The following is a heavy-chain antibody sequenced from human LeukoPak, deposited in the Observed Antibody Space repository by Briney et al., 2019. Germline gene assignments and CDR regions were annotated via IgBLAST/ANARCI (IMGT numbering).Heavy chain of an antibody. D-gene: IGHD5-18*01. V-gene: IGHV3-53*01. CDR3: ARDRRGYSYRHFDN. J-gene: IGHJ4*02. Sequence: SGGSLRLSFAASGFRVSTNYRSGVRQAPGKGLEWVSVIYRSDSTYYADSVKGRFTISRDNSKNTLYLQMNSLRGEDTAVYYCARDRRGYSYRHFDNWGQGTLVTVSS. CDR2: IYRSDST. CDR1: GFRVSTNY.